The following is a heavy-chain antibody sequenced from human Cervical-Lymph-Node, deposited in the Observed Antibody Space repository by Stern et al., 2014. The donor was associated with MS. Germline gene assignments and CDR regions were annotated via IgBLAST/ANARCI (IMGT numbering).Heavy chain of an antibody. CDR3: ARDQGFQLMNS. Sequence: QLQLQESGPGLVRPSGTLSLTCAVSGASISNYNWWSWVRQPPGKGLEWIGEVYHTGSANYDPSLKSRVTISVDKSKNQFSLRLTSMTAADTAVYYCARDQGFQLMNSWGQGTLVIVSS. CDR1: GASISNYNW. CDR2: VYHTGSA. D-gene: IGHD2-2*01. J-gene: IGHJ4*02. V-gene: IGHV4-4*02.